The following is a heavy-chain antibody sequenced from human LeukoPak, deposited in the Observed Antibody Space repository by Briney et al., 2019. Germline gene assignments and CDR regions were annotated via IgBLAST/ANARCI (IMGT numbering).Heavy chain of an antibody. CDR3: AKDKELGYCSGGSCYSILDY. V-gene: IGHV3-9*01. CDR1: GFTFDDYA. Sequence: GGSLRLYCAASGFTFDDYAMHWVRHAPGKGLEWVSGISWNSGSIGYADSVKGRFTISRDNAKNSLYLQMNSLRAEDTALYYCAKDKELGYCSGGSCYSILDYWGQGTLVTVSS. J-gene: IGHJ4*02. D-gene: IGHD2-15*01. CDR2: ISWNSGSI.